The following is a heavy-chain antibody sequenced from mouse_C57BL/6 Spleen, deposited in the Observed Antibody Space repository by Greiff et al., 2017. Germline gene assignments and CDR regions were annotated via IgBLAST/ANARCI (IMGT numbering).Heavy chain of an antibody. Sequence: QVQLQQPGTELVKPGASVKLSCKASGYTFTSYWMHWVKQRPGQGLEWIGNINPSNGGTNYNEKFKSKATLAVDKSSSTAYMQLSSLTSEDSAVYYCAREDYGSSLRYAMDYWGQGTSVTVSS. J-gene: IGHJ4*01. D-gene: IGHD1-1*01. V-gene: IGHV1-53*01. CDR3: AREDYGSSLRYAMDY. CDR1: GYTFTSYW. CDR2: INPSNGGT.